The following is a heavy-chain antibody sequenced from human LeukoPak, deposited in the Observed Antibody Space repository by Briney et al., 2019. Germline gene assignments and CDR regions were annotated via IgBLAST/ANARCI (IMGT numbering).Heavy chain of an antibody. Sequence: PGGSLRLSCAASGSTFPNAWMNWVRQAPGKGLEWVGRIKSKSDGGTTDYAAPVKGRFTISRDDPKITLYLQMNSLKTEHTAVYYCAHGLWHYDAFDVWGQGTIVTVSS. CDR1: GSTFPNAW. D-gene: IGHD3-10*01. J-gene: IGHJ3*01. CDR2: IKSKSDGGTT. CDR3: AHGLWHYDAFDV. V-gene: IGHV3-15*01.